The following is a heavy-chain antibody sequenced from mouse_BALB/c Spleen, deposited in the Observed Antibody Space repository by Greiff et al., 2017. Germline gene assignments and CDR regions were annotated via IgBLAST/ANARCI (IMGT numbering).Heavy chain of an antibody. J-gene: IGHJ3*01. CDR1: GFTFSSYG. V-gene: IGHV5-6*01. Sequence: EVQGVESGGDLVKPGGSLKLSCAASGFTFSSYGMSWVRQTPDKRLEWVATISSGGSYTYYPDSVKGRFTISRDNAKNTLYLQMSSLKSEDTAMYYCARPETGWFADWGQGTLVTVSA. CDR2: ISSGGSYT. CDR3: ARPETGWFAD. D-gene: IGHD4-1*01.